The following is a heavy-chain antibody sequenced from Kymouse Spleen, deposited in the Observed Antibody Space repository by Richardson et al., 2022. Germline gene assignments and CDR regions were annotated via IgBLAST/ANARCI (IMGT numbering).Heavy chain of an antibody. CDR1: GFTFDDYA. V-gene: IGHV3-9*01. CDR3: AKDMGTMVRGVNYYYYYGMDV. CDR2: ISWNSGSI. J-gene: IGHJ6*02. D-gene: IGHD3-10*01. Sequence: EVQLVESGGGLVQPGRSLRLSCAASGFTFDDYAMHWVRQAPGKGLEWVSGISWNSGSIGYADSVKGRFTISRDNAKNSLYLQMNSLRAEDTALYYCAKDMGTMVRGVNYYYYYGMDVWGQGTTVTVSS.